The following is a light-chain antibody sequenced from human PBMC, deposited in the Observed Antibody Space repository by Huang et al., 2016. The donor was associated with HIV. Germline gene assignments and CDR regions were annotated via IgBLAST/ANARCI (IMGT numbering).Light chain of an antibody. CDR3: QQSYSTPRT. V-gene: IGKV1-39*01. Sequence: DIQLTQSPSSLSASVGDRVTITCRASQNISTYFNWYQQKPGKAPKFLIYDAFNLQRGVPSRFRASGSGTDFTLTVSSVQPEDFATYYCQQSYSTPRTVGQGTKVEIK. CDR2: DAF. CDR1: QNISTY. J-gene: IGKJ1*01.